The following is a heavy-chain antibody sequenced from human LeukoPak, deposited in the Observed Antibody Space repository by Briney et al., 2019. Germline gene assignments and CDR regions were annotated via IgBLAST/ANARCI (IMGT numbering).Heavy chain of an antibody. D-gene: IGHD3-9*01. J-gene: IGHJ4*02. CDR3: ARGGRITIFPFDY. CDR1: GVSISGYH. V-gene: IGHV4-34*01. Sequence: SETLSRTCSGYGVSISGYHWSWIRQAPGKGLEWIGKINRSGSTNYNQSLKGRVTISVDTSKIQFSLKLSSVTAADTAVYYCARGGRITIFPFDYWGQGTLVTVAS. CDR2: INRSGST.